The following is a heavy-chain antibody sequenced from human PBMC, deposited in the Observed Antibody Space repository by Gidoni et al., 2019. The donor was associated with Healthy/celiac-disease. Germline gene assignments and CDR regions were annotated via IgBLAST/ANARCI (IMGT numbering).Heavy chain of an antibody. Sequence: QVQLVQSGAEVKKPGSSVKVYCKASGGTFSSYAISWGRQAPGQGLEWMGRIIPILGIANDAQKFQGRVTITADKSTSTAYMELSSLRSEDTAVYYCARGSYGGNSDYWGQGTLVTVSS. V-gene: IGHV1-69*04. CDR1: GGTFSSYA. CDR2: IIPILGIA. CDR3: ARGSYGGNSDY. D-gene: IGHD1-26*01. J-gene: IGHJ4*02.